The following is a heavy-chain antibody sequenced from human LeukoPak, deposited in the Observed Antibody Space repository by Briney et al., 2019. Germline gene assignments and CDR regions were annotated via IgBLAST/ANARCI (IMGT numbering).Heavy chain of an antibody. CDR1: GFTFSGSA. J-gene: IGHJ4*02. Sequence: AGGSLKLSCAASGFTFSGSAMHWVRQASGKGLESVGRIRSKADSYATAYAASVKGRFTISRDDSKNTAYLQMNSLKTEDTAVYYCTRRENDFWSGYDNPFFDYWGQGTLVTVSS. V-gene: IGHV3-73*01. CDR3: TRRENDFWSGYDNPFFDY. D-gene: IGHD3-3*01. CDR2: IRSKADSYAT.